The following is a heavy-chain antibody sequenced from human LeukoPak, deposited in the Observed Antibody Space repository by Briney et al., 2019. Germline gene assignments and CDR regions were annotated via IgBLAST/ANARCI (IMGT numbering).Heavy chain of an antibody. Sequence: GGTLRLSCAASGFTFSSYGMSWVRQAPGKGLEWVSAISGSGGSTYYADSVKGRFTISRDNSKNTLYLQMNSLRAEDTAVYYCAKHFVVVPAANRWPFDPWGQGTLVTVSS. V-gene: IGHV3-23*01. CDR2: ISGSGGST. D-gene: IGHD2-2*01. CDR3: AKHFVVVPAANRWPFDP. CDR1: GFTFSSYG. J-gene: IGHJ5*02.